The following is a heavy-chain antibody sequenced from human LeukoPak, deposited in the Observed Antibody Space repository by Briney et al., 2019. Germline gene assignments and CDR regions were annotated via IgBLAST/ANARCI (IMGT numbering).Heavy chain of an antibody. J-gene: IGHJ4*02. V-gene: IGHV4-34*01. CDR3: ARDARGHSGLNRYDY. CDR1: GGSFSGYY. CDR2: INHSGST. Sequence: SETLSLTCAVYGGSFSGYYWSWIRQPLGKGLEWIGEINHSGSTNYNPSLKSRVTISVDTSKNQFSLKLSSVTAADTAVYYCARDARGHSGLNRYDYWGQGTLVTVSS. D-gene: IGHD3-10*01.